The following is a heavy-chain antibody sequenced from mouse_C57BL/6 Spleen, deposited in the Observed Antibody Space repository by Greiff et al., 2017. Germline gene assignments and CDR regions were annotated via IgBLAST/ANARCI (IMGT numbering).Heavy chain of an antibody. V-gene: IGHV1-80*01. CDR3: ARMGDGYYVFDY. CDR1: GYAFSSYW. D-gene: IGHD2-3*01. J-gene: IGHJ2*01. Sequence: QVHVKQSGAELVKPGASVKISCKASGYAFSSYWMNWVKQRPGKGLEWIGQIYPGDGDTNYNGKFKGKATLTADKSSSTAYMQLSSLTSEDSAVYFCARMGDGYYVFDYWGQGTTLTVSS. CDR2: IYPGDGDT.